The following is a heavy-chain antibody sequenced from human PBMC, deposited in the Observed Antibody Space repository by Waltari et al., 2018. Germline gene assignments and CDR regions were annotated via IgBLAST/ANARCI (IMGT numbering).Heavy chain of an antibody. D-gene: IGHD3-22*01. CDR1: GYTFTDNY. Sequence: QVQLVQSGAEVKKPGASVKVSCTASGYTFTDNYIPWVRQAPGQGLEWMGWIRGYNGDTKYAREFEGRLTVTTNTSTNTAHMELRSLRSDDTAVYYCARLYDSSAYYNTYLDPWGQGALVTVSS. CDR3: ARLYDSSAYYNTYLDP. CDR2: IRGYNGDT. J-gene: IGHJ5*02. V-gene: IGHV1-18*04.